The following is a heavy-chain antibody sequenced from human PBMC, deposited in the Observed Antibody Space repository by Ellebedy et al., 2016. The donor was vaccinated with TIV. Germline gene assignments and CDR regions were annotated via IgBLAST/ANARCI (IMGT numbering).Heavy chain of an antibody. CDR2: IIPIFGTA. J-gene: IGHJ6*02. CDR1: GGTFSSYA. Sequence: ASVKVSCKASGGTFSSYAISWVRQAPGQGLEWMGGIIPIFGTANYAQKFQGRVTITADKSTSTAYMELSSLRSEDTAVYYCASTHFWSGYYDYYYYYGMDVWGQGTTVTVSS. CDR3: ASTHFWSGYYDYYYYYGMDV. V-gene: IGHV1-69*06. D-gene: IGHD3-3*02.